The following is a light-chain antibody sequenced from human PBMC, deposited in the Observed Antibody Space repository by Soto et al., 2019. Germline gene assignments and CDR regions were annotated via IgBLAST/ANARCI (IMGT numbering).Light chain of an antibody. CDR3: QHFESYPST. V-gene: IGKV1-5*03. J-gene: IGKJ4*01. CDR1: QRINTC. CDR2: NAS. Sequence: DIQLTQSPSSLSASVGDRVTITCRASQRINTCLAWYQQKPGKAPKLLIYNASTLKSGVPSRFSGSGSGTEFTLTISSLQPDDVATYYCQHFESYPSTFGGGTKVAIK.